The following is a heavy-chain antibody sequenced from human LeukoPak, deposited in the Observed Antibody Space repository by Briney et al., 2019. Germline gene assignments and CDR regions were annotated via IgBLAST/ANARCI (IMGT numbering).Heavy chain of an antibody. D-gene: IGHD3-22*01. J-gene: IGHJ4*02. CDR2: INWNGGST. V-gene: IGHV3-20*04. Sequence: RSGGSLRLSCAASGFTFSSYAMSWVRQAPGKGLEWVSGINWNGGSTGYADSVKGRFTISRDNAKNSLYLQMNSLRAEDTALYYCARDVDSGYSPFFDYWGQGTLVTVSS. CDR3: ARDVDSGYSPFFDY. CDR1: GFTFSSYA.